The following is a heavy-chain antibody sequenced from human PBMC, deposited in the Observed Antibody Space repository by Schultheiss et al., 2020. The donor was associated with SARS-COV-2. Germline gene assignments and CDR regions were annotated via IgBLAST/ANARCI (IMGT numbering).Heavy chain of an antibody. CDR3: ASTSDIVVAVATT. J-gene: IGHJ1*01. CDR2: INHSGST. D-gene: IGHD2-15*01. CDR1: GGSISSGGYY. Sequence: SETLSLTCTVSGGSISSGGYYWSWIRQHPGKGLEWIGEINHSGSTNYNPSLKSRVTISVDTSKNQFSLKLSSVTAADTAVYYCASTSDIVVAVATTWGQGTLVTVSS. V-gene: IGHV4-39*07.